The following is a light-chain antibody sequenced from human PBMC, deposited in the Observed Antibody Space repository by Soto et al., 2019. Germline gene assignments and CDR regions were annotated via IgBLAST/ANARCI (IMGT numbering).Light chain of an antibody. Sequence: QSALTQPASVSGSPGQSITISCTGTSSDVGGYNYVSWYQQHPGKAPKLMIYEVSNRPSGVSNRFSGSKYGNTASLTISGLQAEDEADYYCSSYTSSILYVFGTGTKLTVL. J-gene: IGLJ1*01. CDR2: EVS. CDR3: SSYTSSILYV. CDR1: SSDVGGYNY. V-gene: IGLV2-14*01.